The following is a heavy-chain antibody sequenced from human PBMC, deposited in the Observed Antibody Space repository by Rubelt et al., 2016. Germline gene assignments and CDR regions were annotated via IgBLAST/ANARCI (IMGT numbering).Heavy chain of an antibody. D-gene: IGHD4-17*01. J-gene: IGHJ4*02. Sequence: QVQVQQWGAGLLKPSETLSLTCAVYGGSFSGYSWSWIRQPPGKGLEWIGKINHIGSTDYNPSLKSGVTISLDTSKNQRSRKMRSVTAAETAVYYCVYGDYGVDYWGQGTLVAVSS. CDR3: VYGDYGVDY. CDR1: GGSFSGYS. V-gene: IGHV4-34*01. CDR2: INHIGST.